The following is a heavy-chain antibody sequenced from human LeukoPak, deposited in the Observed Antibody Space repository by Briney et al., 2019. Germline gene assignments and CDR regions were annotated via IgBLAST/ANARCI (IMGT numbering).Heavy chain of an antibody. V-gene: IGHV4-4*02. J-gene: IGHJ4*02. CDR3: ARQTGSGLFILP. D-gene: IGHD3/OR15-3a*01. Sequence: PSGTLSLTCAVSGGSISSSNWWSWVRQPPGKGLEWIGEIYRSGSTNYNPSLKSRITISLDKSKNQFSLRLTSVTAADTAVYYCARQTGSGLFILPGGQGTLVTVSS. CDR2: IYRSGST. CDR1: GGSISSSNW.